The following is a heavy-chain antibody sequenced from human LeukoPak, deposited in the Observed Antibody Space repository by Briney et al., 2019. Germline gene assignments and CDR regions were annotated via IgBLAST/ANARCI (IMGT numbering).Heavy chain of an antibody. CDR1: GFTFSSYW. CDR2: INQDGDEK. D-gene: IGHD2-2*01. V-gene: IGHV3-7*01. J-gene: IGHJ4*02. Sequence: GGSLRLSCAASGFTFSSYWMSWVRQAPGKGLEWVANINQDGDEKNYVDSVKGRFTISRDNAKNSLYLQMNSLRAEDTAVYHCATGRSCATCYLPDYWGQGALVTVSS. CDR3: ATGRSCATCYLPDY.